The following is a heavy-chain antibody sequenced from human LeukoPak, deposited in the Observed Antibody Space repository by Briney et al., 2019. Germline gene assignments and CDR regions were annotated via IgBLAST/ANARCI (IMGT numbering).Heavy chain of an antibody. J-gene: IGHJ4*02. D-gene: IGHD4-11*01. CDR1: GFTFSSYW. CDR2: INSEGSST. Sequence: PGGSLRLSCAASGFTFSSYWMHWVRQAPGKGLVWVPRINSEGSSTSYADSVKGRFTISRDNAKNTLYLQMNSLRAEDTAVYYCAREDFSNYVPDYWGQGTLVTVSS. CDR3: AREDFSNYVPDY. V-gene: IGHV3-74*01.